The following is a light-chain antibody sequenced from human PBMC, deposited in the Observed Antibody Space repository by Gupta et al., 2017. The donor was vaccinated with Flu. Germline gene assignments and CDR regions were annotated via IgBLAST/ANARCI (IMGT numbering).Light chain of an antibody. V-gene: IGKV3-15*01. CDR1: QSISFN. J-gene: IGKJ4*01. CDR3: GQENTGTLT. CDR2: DAS. Sequence: IVMTQSPATLSVSPGERATLSCRASQSISFNLAWYQQKPGQAPRLVIYDASTRATRVPARISGSGSGREFTLTISSLRSEDFAVYYCGQENTGTLTFGGGTKLELK.